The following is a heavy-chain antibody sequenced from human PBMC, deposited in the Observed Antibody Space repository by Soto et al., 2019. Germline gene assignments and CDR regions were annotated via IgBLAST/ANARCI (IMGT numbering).Heavy chain of an antibody. D-gene: IGHD2-8*01. CDR1: GGSISSSSYY. V-gene: IGHV4-39*02. CDR3: AREGYCTNCVCYKEGLYYYYYYMDV. CDR2: IYYSGST. J-gene: IGHJ6*03. Sequence: PSETLSLTCTVSGGSISSSSYYWGWIRQPPGKGLEWIGSIYYSGSTYYNPSLKSRVTISVDTSKNQFSLKLSSVTAADTAVYYCAREGYCTNCVCYKEGLYYYYYYMDVWGKGTTVTVSS.